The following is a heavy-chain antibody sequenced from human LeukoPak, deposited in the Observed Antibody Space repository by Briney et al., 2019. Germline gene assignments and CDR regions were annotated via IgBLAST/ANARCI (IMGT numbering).Heavy chain of an antibody. CDR1: GFTFTNHW. Sequence: GGSLRLSCAASGFTFTNHWMSWVRQAPGKGLEWVANINQDGSEKFYVDSVKGRFTISRDNAKNSLYLQMNSLRAEDTAVYYCARAADIAARFFFDYWGQGTLVTVSS. CDR2: INQDGSEK. CDR3: ARAADIAARFFFDY. D-gene: IGHD6-13*01. V-gene: IGHV3-7*01. J-gene: IGHJ4*02.